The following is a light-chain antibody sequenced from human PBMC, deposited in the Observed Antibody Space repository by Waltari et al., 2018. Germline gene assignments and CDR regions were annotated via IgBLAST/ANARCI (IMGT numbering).Light chain of an antibody. CDR2: RND. CDR3: VAWDDSLSATV. J-gene: IGLJ3*02. CDR1: SSPIGRNY. Sequence: QSVLTQPPSASGTPGQRVTIYCSGGSSPIGRNYVYWYHHLPGTAPKLIIYRNDQRPAGVPDLFSGSKSGTSASLAISELRSEDEADYYCVAWDDSLSATVFGGGTKLTVL. V-gene: IGLV1-47*01.